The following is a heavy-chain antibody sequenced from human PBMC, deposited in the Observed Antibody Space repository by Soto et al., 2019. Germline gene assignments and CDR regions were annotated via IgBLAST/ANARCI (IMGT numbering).Heavy chain of an antibody. CDR3: AATMIVQSWFDP. Sequence: ASVKVAARASGFTVAISAVQWVRQARGQRLEWIGWIVVGSGNTNYAQKFQERVTITRDMSTSTAYMELSSLRSEDTAVYYCAATMIVQSWFDPWGQGTPVPVSS. D-gene: IGHD3-22*01. CDR1: GFTVAISA. CDR2: IVVGSGNT. J-gene: IGHJ5*02. V-gene: IGHV1-58*01.